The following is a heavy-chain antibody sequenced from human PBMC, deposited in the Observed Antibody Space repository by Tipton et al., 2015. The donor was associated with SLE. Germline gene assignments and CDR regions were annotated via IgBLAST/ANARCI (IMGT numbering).Heavy chain of an antibody. D-gene: IGHD6-13*01. CDR3: ARGIAAAFYY. V-gene: IGHV4-59*12. CDR2: MYNNGNT. CDR1: GGSIRSYY. J-gene: IGHJ4*02. Sequence: TLSLTCTVSGGSIRSYYWGWIRQPPGKGMEWIGYMYNNGNTNYNPSLKSRVTISGDRKQFSLELSSVTAADTAVYYCARGIAAAFYYWGQGTLVTVSS.